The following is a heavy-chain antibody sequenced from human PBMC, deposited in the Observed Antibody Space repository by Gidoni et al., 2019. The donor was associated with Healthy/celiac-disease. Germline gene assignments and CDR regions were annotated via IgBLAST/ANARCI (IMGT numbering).Heavy chain of an antibody. CDR2: IYYSGST. Sequence: QVQLQESGPGLVKPSEPLSLTCTVSGGSVSSGSYYWSWIRQPPGKGLEWIGDIYYSGSTNYNPSLKSRVTISVDMSKNQFSLKLSSVTAADTAVYYCASLRLSSYGDPHWFDPWGQGTLVTVSS. CDR3: ASLRLSSYGDPHWFDP. J-gene: IGHJ5*02. CDR1: GGSVSSGSYY. D-gene: IGHD4-17*01. V-gene: IGHV4-61*01.